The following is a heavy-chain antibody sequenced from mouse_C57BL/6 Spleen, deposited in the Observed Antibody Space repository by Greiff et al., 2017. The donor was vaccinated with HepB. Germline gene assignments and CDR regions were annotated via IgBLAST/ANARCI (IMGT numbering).Heavy chain of an antibody. D-gene: IGHD3-3*01. Sequence: QVQLQQSGPGLVQPSQSLSITCTVSGFSLTSYGVHWVRQSPGKGLEWLGVIWSGGSTDYNAAFISRLSISKDNPKSQVFFTMNSLQADDTSICYCASLGQDYWGQGTTLTVSS. J-gene: IGHJ2*01. CDR2: IWSGGST. CDR3: ASLGQDY. V-gene: IGHV2-2*01. CDR1: GFSLTSYG.